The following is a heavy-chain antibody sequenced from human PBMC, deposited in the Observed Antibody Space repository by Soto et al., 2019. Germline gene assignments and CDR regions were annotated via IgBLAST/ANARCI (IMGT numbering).Heavy chain of an antibody. Sequence: ASVKVSCKASGYTFTSYYMHWVRQAPGQGLEWMGWISAYNGNTNYAQKLQGRVTMTTDTSTSTAHMELRSLRSDDTAVYYCARDSPPPREWGQGTLVTVSS. CDR1: GYTFTSYY. J-gene: IGHJ4*02. CDR2: ISAYNGNT. V-gene: IGHV1-18*04. CDR3: ARDSPPPRE.